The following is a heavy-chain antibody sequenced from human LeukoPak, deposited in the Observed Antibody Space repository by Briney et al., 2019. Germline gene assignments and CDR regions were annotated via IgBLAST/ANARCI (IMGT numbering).Heavy chain of an antibody. V-gene: IGHV1-46*01. CDR2: INPSGGST. CDR1: GYTFTSYY. D-gene: IGHD3-22*01. CDR3: ARGEYCDSSGYGALNWFDP. Sequence: ASVKVSCKASGYTFTSYYMHWVRQAPGQGLEWMGIINPSGGSTSYAQKFQGRVTMTRDTSTSTVYMELSSLRSEDTAVYYCARGEYCDSSGYGALNWFDPWGQGTLVTVSS. J-gene: IGHJ5*02.